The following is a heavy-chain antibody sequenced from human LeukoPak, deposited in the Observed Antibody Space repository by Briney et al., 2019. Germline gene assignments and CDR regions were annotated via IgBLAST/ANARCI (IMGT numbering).Heavy chain of an antibody. Sequence: SETLSLTCTVSGGSSSSYYWSWIRQPPGNELEWIGYIYYSGSTNYNPSLKSLVTISVDTSKNQFSLKLSSVTAADTAVYYCARESAVPAATDAFDIWDQGTMVTVSS. J-gene: IGHJ3*02. V-gene: IGHV4-59*01. CDR3: ARESAVPAATDAFDI. D-gene: IGHD2-2*01. CDR1: GGSSSSYY. CDR2: IYYSGST.